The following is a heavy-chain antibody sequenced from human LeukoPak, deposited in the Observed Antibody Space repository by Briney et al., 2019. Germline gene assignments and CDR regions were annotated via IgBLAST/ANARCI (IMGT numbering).Heavy chain of an antibody. D-gene: IGHD3-16*01. CDR2: IIPIFGTA. CDR1: GGTFSSYA. CDR3: ARSPLIDFGGYYYMDA. J-gene: IGHJ6*03. V-gene: IGHV1-69*13. Sequence: ASVKVSCKASGGTFSSYAISWVRQAPGQGLEWMGGIIPIFGTANYAQKFQGRVTITADESTSTAYMELSSLRSEDTAVYYCARSPLIDFGGYYYMDAWGKGTTVTVSS.